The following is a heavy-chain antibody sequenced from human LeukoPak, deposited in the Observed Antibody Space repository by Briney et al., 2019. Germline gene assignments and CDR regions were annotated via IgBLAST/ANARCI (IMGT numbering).Heavy chain of an antibody. J-gene: IGHJ4*02. D-gene: IGHD4-17*01. CDR2: VYYSGST. Sequence: SETLSLTCTVSGGSITGGSYYWAWIRQSPGKGLEWIGSVYYSGSTHYSSSLKSRVTISVDTSKNLFSLRLNSVTAADTAIYYCAKGRESGVTTVIVDYWGQGTLVTVSS. CDR1: GGSITGGSYY. CDR3: AKGRESGVTTVIVDY. V-gene: IGHV4-39*02.